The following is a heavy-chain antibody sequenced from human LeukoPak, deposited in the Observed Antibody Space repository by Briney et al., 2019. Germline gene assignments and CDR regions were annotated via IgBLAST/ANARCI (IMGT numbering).Heavy chain of an antibody. CDR2: ISGSGGST. J-gene: IGHJ4*02. Sequence: TGGSLRLSCAASGFTFSSYAMSWVRQAPGKGLEWVSAISGSGGSTYYADSVKGRFTISRDNSKNTLYLQMNSLRAEDTAVYYCAKGAADREGWDLWWSDGGTFDYWGQGTLVTVSS. D-gene: IGHD2-21*01. CDR1: GFTFSSYA. V-gene: IGHV3-23*01. CDR3: AKGAADREGWDLWWSDGGTFDY.